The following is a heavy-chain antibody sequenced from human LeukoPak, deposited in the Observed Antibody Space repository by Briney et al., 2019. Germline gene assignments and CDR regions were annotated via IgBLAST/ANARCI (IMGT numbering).Heavy chain of an antibody. CDR3: VVGSSCCYTHGFYFDY. V-gene: IGHV3-11*04. J-gene: IGHJ4*02. Sequence: PGGSLRLSCAASGFTFSDYFMTWIRQTPGKGLEWIPYISTDGDSVYYADSVRGRFTISRDNAKNSLYLQMTFLRAEDTAVYYCVVGSSCCYTHGFYFDYWGQGALVTVSS. CDR2: ISTDGDSV. CDR1: GFTFSDYF. D-gene: IGHD3-22*01.